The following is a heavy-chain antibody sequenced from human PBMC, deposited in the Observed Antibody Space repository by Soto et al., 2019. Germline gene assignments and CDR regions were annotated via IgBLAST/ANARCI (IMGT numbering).Heavy chain of an antibody. D-gene: IGHD3-22*01. J-gene: IGHJ4*02. CDR1: GFTFSSYA. Sequence: GGSLRLSCAASGFTFSSYAMSWVRQAPGKGLEWVSSVSGNGDITYYADSVKGRFAISRDNSKNMLYLQLSSLRAEDTALYYCAKLTTHWGQGTLVTVSS. V-gene: IGHV3-23*01. CDR3: AKLTTH. CDR2: VSGNGDIT.